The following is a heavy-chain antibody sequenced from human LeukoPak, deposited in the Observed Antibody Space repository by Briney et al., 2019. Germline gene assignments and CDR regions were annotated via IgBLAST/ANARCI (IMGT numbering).Heavy chain of an antibody. CDR1: GYTFTAYY. J-gene: IGHJ4*02. Sequence: ASVKVSCKASGYTFTAYYLHWVRQAPGQGLEWMGWINTNSGGTDYAQKFQGRVTMTRDTSISTVYMELSRLTSDDTAVYYCARIEQQLVYFDYWGQGTLVTPSA. D-gene: IGHD6-13*01. V-gene: IGHV1-2*02. CDR3: ARIEQQLVYFDY. CDR2: INTNSGGT.